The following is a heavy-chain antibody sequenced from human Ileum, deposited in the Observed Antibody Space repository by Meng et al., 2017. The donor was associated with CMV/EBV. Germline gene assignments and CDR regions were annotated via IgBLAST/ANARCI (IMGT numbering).Heavy chain of an antibody. CDR2: IKQDGSEK. V-gene: IGHV3-7*01. CDR1: GFTFSSYW. Sequence: GESLKISCAASGFTFSSYWMSWVRQAPGKGLEWVANIKQDGSEKYYVDSVKGRFTISRDNAKNSLYLQMNSLRAEDTAVYYCASSEYSNMLDYWGQGTLVTVSS. D-gene: IGHD6-13*01. J-gene: IGHJ4*02. CDR3: ASSEYSNMLDY.